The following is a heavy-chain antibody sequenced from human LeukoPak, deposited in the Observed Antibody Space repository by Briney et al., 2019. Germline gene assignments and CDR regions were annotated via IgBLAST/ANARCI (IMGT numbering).Heavy chain of an antibody. CDR3: ARTTIHYYMDV. D-gene: IGHD5-24*01. CDR1: GFTFISYW. CDR2: IKEDGSEK. V-gene: IGHV3-7*01. Sequence: GGSLRLSCAASGFTFISYWMSWVRQAPGKGLEWVANIKEDGSEKYYVDSVKGRFTISRDNAKNSLYLQMNSLRAEDTAVYYCARTTIHYYMDVWGKGTTVTVSS. J-gene: IGHJ6*03.